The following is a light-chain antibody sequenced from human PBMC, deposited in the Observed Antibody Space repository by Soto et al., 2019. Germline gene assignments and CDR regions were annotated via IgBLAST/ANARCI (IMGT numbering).Light chain of an antibody. J-gene: IGKJ1*01. CDR1: QSVGNT. CDR2: GAS. CDR3: QQYGSSGT. Sequence: EIALTQSPATLSVSPGERATLSCRASQSVGNTLAWYQQQPGQTPRLLIYGASTTATGIPARFSGSGSGTEFTLTISRLEPEDFAVYYCQQYGSSGTFGQGTKVDIK. V-gene: IGKV3-15*01.